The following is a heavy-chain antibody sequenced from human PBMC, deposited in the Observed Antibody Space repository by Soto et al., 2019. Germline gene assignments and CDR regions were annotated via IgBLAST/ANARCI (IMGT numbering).Heavy chain of an antibody. CDR3: AMSGYCCSTSGCGSTYSYYYYMDV. CDR1: SGSISSSNW. V-gene: IGHV4-4*02. Sequence: QVQLQESGPGLVKPSGTLSLTCAVSSGSISSSNWWSWVRQPPGKGLEWIGEIYHSGSTNYNPSLKSRVTISVDKSKNQFSLKLSSVTAADTAVYYCAMSGYCCSTSGCGSTYSYYYYMDVWGKGTTVTVSS. D-gene: IGHD2-2*01. CDR2: IYHSGST. J-gene: IGHJ6*03.